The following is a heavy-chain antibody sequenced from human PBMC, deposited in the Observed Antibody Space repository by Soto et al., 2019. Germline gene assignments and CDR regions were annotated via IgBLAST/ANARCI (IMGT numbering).Heavy chain of an antibody. CDR1: GYTFTDYA. J-gene: IGHJ4*02. CDR3: ARGSGYYYWDDY. D-gene: IGHD3-22*01. CDR2: INAGNGNT. Sequence: QVQLVQSGAEEKKPGASVKVSCKASGYTFTDYAMQWVRQAPGQRLEWMGWINAGNGNTKYSQKFQGRVTITRDTSATTASMELSSLRSEDTAVYYCARGSGYYYWDDYWGQGTLVTVSS. V-gene: IGHV1-3*05.